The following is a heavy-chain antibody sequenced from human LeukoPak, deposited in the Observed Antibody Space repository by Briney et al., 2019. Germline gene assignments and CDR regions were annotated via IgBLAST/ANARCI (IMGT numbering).Heavy chain of an antibody. J-gene: IGHJ4*02. D-gene: IGHD6-19*01. CDR3: ARAGEVYNSGSYLEY. V-gene: IGHV1-69*13. CDR2: FIPVFGPA. CDR1: GGTFSNYA. Sequence: SVKVSCKASGGTFSNYAVRWVRQAPGQGLEWMGGFIPVFGPANYAQKFQGRVTITADESTSTAYMELSSLRSEDTAVYYCARAGEVYNSGSYLEYWGQGTLVTVSS.